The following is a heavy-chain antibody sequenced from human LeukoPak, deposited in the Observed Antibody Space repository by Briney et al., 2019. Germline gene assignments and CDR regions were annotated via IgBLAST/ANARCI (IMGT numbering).Heavy chain of an antibody. V-gene: IGHV4-34*01. CDR2: INHSGST. CDR3: ARGDRSSWFNFDY. J-gene: IGHJ4*02. Sequence: PSETLSLTCAVYGGSFSGYYWNWIRQPPRKGLEWIGEINHSGSTNYNPSLKSRVTISVDTSKNQFSLKLSSVTAADTAVYYCARGDRSSWFNFDYWGQGTLVTVSS. CDR1: GGSFSGYY. D-gene: IGHD6-13*01.